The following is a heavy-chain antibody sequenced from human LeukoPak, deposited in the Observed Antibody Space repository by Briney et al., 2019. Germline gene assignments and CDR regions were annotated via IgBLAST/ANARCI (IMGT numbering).Heavy chain of an antibody. J-gene: IGHJ6*03. CDR2: INPNTGGT. Sequence: ASVKVSCKASGYTFTGYYMHWVRQAPGQGPEWMGWINPNTGGTNYAQKFQGRVTMTRDMSISTAYMELSRLRSDDTAVYYCAKLAGHYYMDVWGKGTTVTVSS. CDR1: GYTFTGYY. V-gene: IGHV1-2*02. CDR3: AKLAGHYYMDV.